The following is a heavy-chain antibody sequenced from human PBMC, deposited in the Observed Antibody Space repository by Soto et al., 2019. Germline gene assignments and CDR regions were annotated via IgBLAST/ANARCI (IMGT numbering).Heavy chain of an antibody. CDR3: ARGDQVLNEYYDFLSGHYYYYGMDC. CDR1: GGSISSYY. V-gene: IGHV4-59*01. D-gene: IGHD3-3*01. Sequence: SETLSLTCTVSGGSISSYYWSWIRQPPGKGLEWIGYIYYSGSTNYNPSLKSRVTISVDTSKNQFSLKLSSVTAADTALYYCARGDQVLNEYYDFLSGHYYYYGMDCWGQGTTVTVSS. CDR2: IYYSGST. J-gene: IGHJ6*02.